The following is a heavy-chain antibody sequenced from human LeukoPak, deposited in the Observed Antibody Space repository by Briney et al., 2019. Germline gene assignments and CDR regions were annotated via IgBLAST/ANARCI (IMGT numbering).Heavy chain of an antibody. CDR2: IKRKTDGGTT. V-gene: IGHV3-15*01. J-gene: IGHJ4*02. CDR3: TTNPDPD. Sequence: LEWVGRIKRKTDGGTTDYAAPVKGRYTISRDDSKTTLYLQMNSLKTEDTAVYYCTTNPDPDWGQGTLVTVSS. D-gene: IGHD1-14*01.